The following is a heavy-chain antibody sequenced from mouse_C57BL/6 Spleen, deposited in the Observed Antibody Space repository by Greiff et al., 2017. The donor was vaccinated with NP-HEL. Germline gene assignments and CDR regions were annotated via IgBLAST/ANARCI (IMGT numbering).Heavy chain of an antibody. CDR3: ARDDYYAMDY. V-gene: IGHV3-6*01. Sequence: EVKVEESGPGLVKPSQSLSLTCSVTGYSITSGYYWNWIRQFPGNKLEWMGYISYDGSNNYNPSLKNRISITRDTSKNQFFLKLNSVTTEDTATYYCARDDYYAMDYWGQGTSVTVSS. J-gene: IGHJ4*01. CDR2: ISYDGSN. CDR1: GYSITSGYY.